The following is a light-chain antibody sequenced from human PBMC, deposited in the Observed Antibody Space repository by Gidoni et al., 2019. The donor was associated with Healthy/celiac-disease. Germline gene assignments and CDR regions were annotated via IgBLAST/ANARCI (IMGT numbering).Light chain of an antibody. J-gene: IGLJ2*01. CDR1: NLGDKY. Sequence: SYELTQPPSGSVSPGQTASITCSGDNLGDKYACWYQQKPGQSPVLVIYQDSKRPSGIPERFSGSNSGNTATLTISGTQAMDEADYYCQAWDSSVVFGGGTKLTVL. CDR3: QAWDSSVV. CDR2: QDS. V-gene: IGLV3-1*01.